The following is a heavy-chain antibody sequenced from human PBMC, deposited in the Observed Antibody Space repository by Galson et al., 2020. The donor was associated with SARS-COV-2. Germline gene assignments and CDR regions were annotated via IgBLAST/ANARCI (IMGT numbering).Heavy chain of an antibody. CDR3: ARGRSDDYGVLEDY. D-gene: IGHD4-17*01. Sequence: SETLSLTCAVYGGSFSGYYWSWIRQPPGKGLEWIGEINHSGSTNYNPSLKSRVTISVDTSKNQFSLKLSSVTDADTAVYYCARGRSDDYGVLEDYWGQGTLVTVSS. CDR1: GGSFSGYY. V-gene: IGHV4-34*01. CDR2: INHSGST. J-gene: IGHJ4*02.